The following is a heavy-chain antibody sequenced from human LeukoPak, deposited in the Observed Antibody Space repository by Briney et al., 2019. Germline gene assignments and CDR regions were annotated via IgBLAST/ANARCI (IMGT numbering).Heavy chain of an antibody. J-gene: IGHJ5*02. CDR1: GYTFTSYG. Sequence: ASVKVSCKASGYTFTSYGINWVRQAPGQGLEWMGIINPSGGSTSYAQKFQGRVTMTRDMSTSTVYMELSSLRSEDTAVYYCARDRNYYDSSGYQTWGQGTLVTVSS. D-gene: IGHD3-22*01. V-gene: IGHV1-46*01. CDR2: INPSGGST. CDR3: ARDRNYYDSSGYQT.